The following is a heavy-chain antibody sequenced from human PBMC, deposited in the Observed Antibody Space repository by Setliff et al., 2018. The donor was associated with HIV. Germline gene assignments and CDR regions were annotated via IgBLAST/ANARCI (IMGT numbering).Heavy chain of an antibody. Sequence: ASVTVSCKASGYTFTSYGISWVRQAPGQGLEWMGWISAYNGNTNYAQKLQGRVTMTTDTSTSTAYMELRSLRSDDTAVYYCARDSWVCRNIFWMFAIWGQGTMVTVSS. CDR2: ISAYNGNT. J-gene: IGHJ3*02. CDR3: ARDSWVCRNIFWMFAI. CDR1: GYTFTSYG. D-gene: IGHD3-3*01. V-gene: IGHV1-18*01.